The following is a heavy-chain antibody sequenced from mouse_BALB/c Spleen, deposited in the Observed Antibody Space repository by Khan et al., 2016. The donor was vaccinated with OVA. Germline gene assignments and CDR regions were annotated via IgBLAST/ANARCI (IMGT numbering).Heavy chain of an antibody. V-gene: IGHV2-6-1*01. CDR2: IWSDGTT. CDR1: GFSLTNYG. D-gene: IGHD2-10*01. J-gene: IGHJ4*01. CDR3: ARQPYYHYYLMDY. Sequence: QVQLKQSGPGLVAPSQSLSITCTISGFSLTNYGVHWVRQPPGKGLEWLVVIWSDGTTTYDSALKSRLTISKDNSKSLVFLKMDSLQTDDTAMYYCARQPYYHYYLMDYWGQGTSVTVSS.